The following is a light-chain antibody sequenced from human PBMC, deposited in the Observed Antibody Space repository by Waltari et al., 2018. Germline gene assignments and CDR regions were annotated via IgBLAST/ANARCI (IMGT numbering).Light chain of an antibody. J-gene: IGKJ4*02. Sequence: DSQMTQSPSTLSASVGDRVTITCRASQSIGSWLAWYQQKPGKAPKLLIYKASSLESGVPSRFSGTGSGTEFTLTITSLQSDDFATYYCQQYNTLPRTFGGGTKVDI. CDR2: KAS. CDR3: QQYNTLPRT. V-gene: IGKV1-5*03. CDR1: QSIGSW.